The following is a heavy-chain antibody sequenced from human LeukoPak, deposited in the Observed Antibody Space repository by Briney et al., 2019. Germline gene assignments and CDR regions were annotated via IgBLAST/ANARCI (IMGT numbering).Heavy chain of an antibody. CDR1: AFTFSSYS. D-gene: IGHD5-18*01. V-gene: IGHV3-21*01. CDR3: ASYKGIHLWLNY. J-gene: IGHJ4*02. CDR2: ISSSSSYI. Sequence: GGSLRLSSAASAFTFSSYSMNWVRHAPGKGWVWVSSISSSSSYIYYSYSVKGRFTISRDNAKNTLYMQMSSLRAEDTAVYYCASYKGIHLWLNYWGQGTLVTVSS.